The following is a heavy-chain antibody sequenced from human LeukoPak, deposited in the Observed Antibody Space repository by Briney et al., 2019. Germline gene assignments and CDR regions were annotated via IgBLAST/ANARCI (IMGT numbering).Heavy chain of an antibody. Sequence: PSETLSLTCAVYGGSFSGYYWSWIRQPPGKGLEWIGEINHSGSTNYNPSLKSPVTISVDTSKNQFSLKLSSVTAADTAVYYCARGLRYCSGGSCYKYYYYYYMDVWGKGTTVTVSS. V-gene: IGHV4-34*01. J-gene: IGHJ6*03. CDR2: INHSGST. CDR1: GGSFSGYY. CDR3: ARGLRYCSGGSCYKYYYYYYMDV. D-gene: IGHD2-15*01.